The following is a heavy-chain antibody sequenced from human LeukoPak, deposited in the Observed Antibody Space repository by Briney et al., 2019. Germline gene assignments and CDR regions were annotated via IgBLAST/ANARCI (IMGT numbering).Heavy chain of an antibody. CDR1: GYTFTSYY. CDR3: ASRSSGWYFEN. CDR2: INPSGGST. J-gene: IGHJ4*02. Sequence: ASVKVSCKASGYTFTSYYMHWVRQAPGQGLEWMGIINPSGGSTSYAQKFQGRVTMTRDMSTSTDYMELSSLRSEDTAVYYCASRSSGWYFENWGQGTLVTVSS. D-gene: IGHD6-19*01. V-gene: IGHV1-46*01.